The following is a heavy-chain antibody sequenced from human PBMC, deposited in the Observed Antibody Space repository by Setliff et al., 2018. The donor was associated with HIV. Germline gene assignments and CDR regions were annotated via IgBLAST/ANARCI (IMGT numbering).Heavy chain of an antibody. D-gene: IGHD5-18*01. CDR2: IYHNGST. J-gene: IGHJ4*01. Sequence: LSLTCTVSGGSISTYFWTWIRQPPGKGLEWIGYIYHNGSTYYNPSLKSRVIISVDTSENQFSLKRSSVTAADTAVYYCARTRGYSYGTLAGFDYWGRGSLVTVSS. V-gene: IGHV4-59*12. CDR3: ARTRGYSYGTLAGFDY. CDR1: GGSISTYF.